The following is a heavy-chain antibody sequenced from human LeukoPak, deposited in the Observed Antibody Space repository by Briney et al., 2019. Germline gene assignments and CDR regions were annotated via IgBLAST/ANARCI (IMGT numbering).Heavy chain of an antibody. J-gene: IGHJ4*02. Sequence: PSETLSLTCTVSGGSINSYYWSWIWQPAGKGPAWIGRIYSSGSTNYNPSLKSRVSMSVDTSKNQFSLKLTSVTAADTAVYYCARGGKATVVTMWGQGILVTVSS. CDR2: IYSSGST. CDR1: GGSINSYY. CDR3: ARGGKATVVTM. V-gene: IGHV4-4*07. D-gene: IGHD4-23*01.